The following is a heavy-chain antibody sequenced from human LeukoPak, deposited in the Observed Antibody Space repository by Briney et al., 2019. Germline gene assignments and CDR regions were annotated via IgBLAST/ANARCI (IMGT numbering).Heavy chain of an antibody. D-gene: IGHD1-14*01. V-gene: IGHV3-74*01. CDR3: VRKFATGD. CDR2: VKSDGTAT. J-gene: IGHJ4*02. Sequence: GGSLRLSCAASGFTFSSHLMHWVRQAQGTGLVWVSSVKSDGTATNYADSVKGRFTISRDNAKNTLYLRMNSLRVEDTAVYYCVRKFATGDWGQGTLVTVSS. CDR1: GFTFSSHL.